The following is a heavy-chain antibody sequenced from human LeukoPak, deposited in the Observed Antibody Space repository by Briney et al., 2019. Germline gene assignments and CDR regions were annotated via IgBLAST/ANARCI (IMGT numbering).Heavy chain of an antibody. D-gene: IGHD6-13*01. Sequence: GGSLRLSCAASGFTFSSYEMNWVRQAPGKGLEWVSSISSSSSYIYYADSVKGRFTISRDNAKNSLYLQMNSLRAEDTAVYYCARSFLSIAAAATDYWGQGTLVTVSS. CDR1: GFTFSSYE. CDR3: ARSFLSIAAAATDY. CDR2: ISSSSSYI. V-gene: IGHV3-21*01. J-gene: IGHJ4*02.